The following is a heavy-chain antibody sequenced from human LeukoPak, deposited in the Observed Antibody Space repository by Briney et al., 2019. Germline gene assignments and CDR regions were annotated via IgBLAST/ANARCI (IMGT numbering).Heavy chain of an antibody. CDR1: GFTLSSYW. CDR2: INTDGSKT. Sequence: GGSLRLSRAPSGFTLSSYWIHWVPQGPGKGLVWVSRINTDGSKTIYTDSAKGRFTLSRENAKNTLYLQMNSVRAEDTAVYYCARGDTSNAPSDCWGQGTLVTVSS. CDR3: ARGDTSNAPSDC. V-gene: IGHV3-74*01. J-gene: IGHJ4*02. D-gene: IGHD4-11*01.